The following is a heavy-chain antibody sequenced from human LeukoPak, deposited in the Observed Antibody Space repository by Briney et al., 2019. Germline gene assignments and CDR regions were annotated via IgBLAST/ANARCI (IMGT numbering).Heavy chain of an antibody. CDR1: GGTFSSYA. J-gene: IGHJ6*03. Sequence: SVKVSCKASGGTFSSYAISWVRQAPGQGLEWMGGIIPIFGTANYAQKFQGRVTITADESTSTAYMELSSLRSEDTAVYYCARETYYYDSSAYDYYYYMDVWGKGTTVTVSS. V-gene: IGHV1-69*13. CDR2: IIPIFGTA. D-gene: IGHD3-22*01. CDR3: ARETYYYDSSAYDYYYYMDV.